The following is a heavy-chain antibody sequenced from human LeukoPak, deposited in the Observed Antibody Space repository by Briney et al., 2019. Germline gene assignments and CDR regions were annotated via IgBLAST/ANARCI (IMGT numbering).Heavy chain of an antibody. V-gene: IGHV4-38-2*02. Sequence: SETLSLTCAVSGYSISNGYQWAWIRQPPGKTLESIGSIYHSGSAHYNPSLKSRVTISVDTSNNHFSLRLSAVTAADTAVYYCARDPRWLTPDCTSTSCYENYFDPWGQGTLVTVSS. CDR2: IYHSGSA. D-gene: IGHD2-2*01. CDR1: GYSISNGYQ. J-gene: IGHJ5*02. CDR3: ARDPRWLTPDCTSTSCYENYFDP.